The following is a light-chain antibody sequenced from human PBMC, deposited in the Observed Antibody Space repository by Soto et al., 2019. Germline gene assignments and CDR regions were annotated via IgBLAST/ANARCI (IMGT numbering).Light chain of an antibody. J-gene: IGLJ2*01. CDR1: GSDVGGYNY. CDR3: SSDTSSSTPHVV. V-gene: IGLV2-14*01. CDR2: EVS. Sequence: QSALTQPASVSGSPGQSITISCTGTGSDVGGYNYVSWYQHHPGKAPKLMIYEVSNRPSGVSNRFSGSKSGNTASLTISGLQAEDEADYYCSSDTSSSTPHVVFGGGTKLTVL.